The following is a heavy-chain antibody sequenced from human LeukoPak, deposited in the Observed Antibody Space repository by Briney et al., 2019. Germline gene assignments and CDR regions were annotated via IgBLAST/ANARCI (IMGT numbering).Heavy chain of an antibody. Sequence: PGRSLRLSCAASGFTFSGYAMHWVRQAPGKGLEWVAVISYDGTNTYYADSVKGRFTISRDNSKNTLYLQMDSLRAEDTAVYYCASPVEMAPIAPPWGAFDIWGHGTIVTVSS. D-gene: IGHD5-24*01. CDR1: GFTFSGYA. V-gene: IGHV3-30-3*01. CDR3: ASPVEMAPIAPPWGAFDI. J-gene: IGHJ3*02. CDR2: ISYDGTNT.